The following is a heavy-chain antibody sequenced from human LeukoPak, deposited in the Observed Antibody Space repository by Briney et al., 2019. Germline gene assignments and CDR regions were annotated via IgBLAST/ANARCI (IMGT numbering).Heavy chain of an antibody. CDR2: IIPILGIA. CDR3: ARLDRIAAAGNIWFDP. J-gene: IGHJ5*02. V-gene: IGHV1-69*04. CDR1: GGTFSSYA. Sequence: GASLKVSCKASGGTFSSYAISWVRQAPGQGLEWMGRIIPILGIANYAQKFQGRVTITAEKSTSTAYMKLSSLRSEDTAVYYCARLDRIAAAGNIWFDPWGQGTLVTVSS. D-gene: IGHD6-13*01.